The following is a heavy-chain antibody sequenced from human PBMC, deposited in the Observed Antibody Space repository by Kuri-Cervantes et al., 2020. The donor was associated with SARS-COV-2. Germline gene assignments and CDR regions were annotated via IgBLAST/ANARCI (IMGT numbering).Heavy chain of an antibody. D-gene: IGHD1-26*01. Sequence: ASVKVSCKASGNIFTTYYMHWVRQAPGQGLEWVATIHPRGVSITYAQKFQGRVTMTRDTSTSTVYVELGSLNSEDTAVYYCASLVGPSTPQGADYWGQGTLVPVSS. CDR2: IHPRGVSI. V-gene: IGHV1-46*01. J-gene: IGHJ4*02. CDR1: GNIFTTYY. CDR3: ASLVGPSTPQGADY.